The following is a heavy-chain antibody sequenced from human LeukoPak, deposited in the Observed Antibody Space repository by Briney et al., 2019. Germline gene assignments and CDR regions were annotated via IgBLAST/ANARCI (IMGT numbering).Heavy chain of an antibody. CDR2: IYHSGST. CDR3: ASSGYYEDAFDI. D-gene: IGHD3-22*01. CDR1: GYSISSGYY. J-gene: IGHJ3*02. V-gene: IGHV4-38-2*02. Sequence: SETLSLTCTVSGYSISSGYYWGWIRQPPGKGLEWIGSIYHSGSTYYNPSLKSRVTISVDTSKNQFSLKPSSVTAADTAVYYCASSGYYEDAFDIWGQGTMVIVSS.